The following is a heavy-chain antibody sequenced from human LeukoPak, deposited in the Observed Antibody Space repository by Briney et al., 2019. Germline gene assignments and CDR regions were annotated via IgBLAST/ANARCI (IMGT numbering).Heavy chain of an antibody. CDR1: GGSISRYY. Sequence: SETLSLTCSVSGGSISRYYWTWIRQPPGKGLEWIGYIYYSGRTNCNPSLKSRVTISVDTSKNQFSLKLSSVTAADTAVYYCAVRTVGTGYYDSSGYYEGWGQGTLVTVSS. CDR3: AVRTVGTGYYDSSGYYEG. CDR2: IYYSGRT. J-gene: IGHJ4*02. V-gene: IGHV4-59*01. D-gene: IGHD3-22*01.